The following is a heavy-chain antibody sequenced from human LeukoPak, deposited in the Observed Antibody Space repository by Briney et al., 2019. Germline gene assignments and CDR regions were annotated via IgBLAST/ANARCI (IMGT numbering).Heavy chain of an antibody. CDR2: INFSGGNA. D-gene: IGHD4-17*01. CDR3: AGLYGYGDLYYFDY. J-gene: IGHJ4*02. CDR1: GFTFSTFA. V-gene: IGHV3-23*01. Sequence: PGGSLRLSCAASGFTFSTFAMTWVRQAPGKGLEWVSTINFSGGNAYYADSMKGRFTISRDNAKNSLYLQMNSLRADDTAVYYCAGLYGYGDLYYFDYWGQGSLVTVPS.